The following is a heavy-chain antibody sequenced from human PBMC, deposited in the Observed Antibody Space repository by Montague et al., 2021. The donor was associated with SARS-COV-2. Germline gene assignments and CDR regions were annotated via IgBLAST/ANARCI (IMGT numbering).Heavy chain of an antibody. V-gene: IGHV4-34*01. J-gene: IGHJ4*02. CDR1: GGSFSGYY. Sequence: SETLSLTCAVDGGSFSGYYWTWIRQSPGKGLEWIAEINHSGTTNYNFNPSLRSRVTISVDTSKSQFSLKLSSVTAADTGVYYCARWDPQTLTLIGLRGKSAIDYWGQGTLVTVSS. CDR3: ARWDPQTLTLIGLRGKSAIDY. CDR2: INHSGTT. D-gene: IGHD3-9*01.